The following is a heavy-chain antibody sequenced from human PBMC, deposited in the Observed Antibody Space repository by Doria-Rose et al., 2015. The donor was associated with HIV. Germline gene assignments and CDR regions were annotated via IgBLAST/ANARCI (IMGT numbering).Heavy chain of an antibody. V-gene: IGHV3-9*01. CDR1: GFSFKSYA. CDR2: ISWDSGTK. J-gene: IGHJ6*03. CDR3: AKAPIIGPKYYFYRDV. D-gene: IGHD3-3*01. Sequence: VQLVQSGGGLVQPGRSLRLSCVGSGFSFKSYAMHWVRLAPGKGLEWVAGISWDSGTKGNADSVEGRFTISRDNAKKSVYLEMRSLRPEDTAFYYCAKAPIIGPKYYFYRDVWGKGTSVTVSS.